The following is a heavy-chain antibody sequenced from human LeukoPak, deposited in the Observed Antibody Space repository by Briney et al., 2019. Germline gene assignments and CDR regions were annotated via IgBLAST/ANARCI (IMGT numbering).Heavy chain of an antibody. Sequence: GGSLRLSCAGSGFTFGGYGMHWLRQTPGKGLEWVAVIAYDGSRAFYADSVKGRFTISRDNSKNTMSVQMDDQRAEDTAVYYCTRYNNDHFDYWGQGTLVTVSS. D-gene: IGHD1-14*01. J-gene: IGHJ4*02. CDR1: GFTFGGYG. V-gene: IGHV3-33*01. CDR2: IAYDGSRA. CDR3: TRYNNDHFDY.